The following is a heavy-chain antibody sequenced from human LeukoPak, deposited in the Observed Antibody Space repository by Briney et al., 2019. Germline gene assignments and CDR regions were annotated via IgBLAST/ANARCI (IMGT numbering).Heavy chain of an antibody. Sequence: GGSLRLSCAASGFTFSSYSMNWVRQAPGKGLECVSYISSSSTTIYYADSVKGRFTISRDNSKNTLYLQMNSLRAEDTAVYYCAKDFTFFYERPYFDYWGQGTLVTVSS. D-gene: IGHD2/OR15-2a*01. CDR1: GFTFSSYS. V-gene: IGHV3-48*01. CDR3: AKDFTFFYERPYFDY. J-gene: IGHJ4*02. CDR2: ISSSSTTI.